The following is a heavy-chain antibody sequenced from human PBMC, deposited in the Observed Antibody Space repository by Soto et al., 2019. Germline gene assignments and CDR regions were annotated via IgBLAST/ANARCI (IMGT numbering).Heavy chain of an antibody. CDR1: GFAFSSHW. CDR3: ARVIYGGTTTFDY. D-gene: IGHD3-3*01. J-gene: IGHJ4*02. Sequence: GGSLRLSCAASGFAFSSHWMAWVRQAPGKGLEWVANIIQDGSGKYYVDSVEGRFTISRDNAKNSVYLQMNSLRAEDTAVYYCARVIYGGTTTFDYWGQGTLVTVSS. V-gene: IGHV3-7*05. CDR2: IIQDGSGK.